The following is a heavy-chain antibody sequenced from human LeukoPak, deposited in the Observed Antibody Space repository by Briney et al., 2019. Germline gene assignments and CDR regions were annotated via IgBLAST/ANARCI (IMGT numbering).Heavy chain of an antibody. CDR3: ARQYYYDSSGYYPYFDY. CDR2: IYPGDSDT. J-gene: IGHJ4*02. Sequence: GESLKISCKGSGYSFTNYWIGWVRQMPGKGLEWMGIIYPGDSDTRYSPSFQGQVTISADKSISTAYLQWSSLKASDTAMYYCARQYYYDSSGYYPYFDYWGQGTLVTVSS. D-gene: IGHD3-22*01. CDR1: GYSFTNYW. V-gene: IGHV5-51*01.